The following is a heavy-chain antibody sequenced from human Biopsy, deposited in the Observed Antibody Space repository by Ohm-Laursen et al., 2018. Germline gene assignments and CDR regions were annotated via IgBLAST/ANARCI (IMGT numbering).Heavy chain of an antibody. CDR3: ATKLTGYFHH. Sequence: GASVKVSCKTSGGTFTTYAISWVRQAPGQGLEWMGRIIPIVGITHYAQKFRGRVTITADTSTSTATMELRSLRSDDTAVYYCATKLTGYFHHWGQGTLVSVSS. V-gene: IGHV1-69*04. CDR2: IIPIVGIT. J-gene: IGHJ1*01. CDR1: GGTFTTYA. D-gene: IGHD3-9*01.